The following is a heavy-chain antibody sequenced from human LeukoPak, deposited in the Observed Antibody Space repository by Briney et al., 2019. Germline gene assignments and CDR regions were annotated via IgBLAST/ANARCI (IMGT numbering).Heavy chain of an antibody. CDR2: LDSGGTA. J-gene: IGHJ4*02. V-gene: IGHV3-53*01. Sequence: PGGSLRLSCAASGFTVSDNYMSWSRQAPGKGLEWLSVLDSGGTAIYADSGRGRFTISRDNSKNTLHLQMDSLTIEDSALYYCARDKGTSYLSSFDYWGQGTLVTVSS. D-gene: IGHD6-6*01. CDR1: GFTVSDNY. CDR3: ARDKGTSYLSSFDY.